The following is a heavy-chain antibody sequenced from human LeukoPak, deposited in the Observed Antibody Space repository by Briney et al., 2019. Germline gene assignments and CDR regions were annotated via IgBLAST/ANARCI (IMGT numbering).Heavy chain of an antibody. Sequence: SETLSLACTVSGGSISSYYWSWIRQPPGKGLEWIGYIYYSGSTNYNPSLKSRVTISVDTSKNQFSLKLSSVTAADTAVYYCARQSASYQWILDYWGQGTLVTVSS. CDR2: IYYSGST. J-gene: IGHJ4*02. V-gene: IGHV4-59*08. CDR1: GGSISSYY. CDR3: ARQSASYQWILDY. D-gene: IGHD1-26*01.